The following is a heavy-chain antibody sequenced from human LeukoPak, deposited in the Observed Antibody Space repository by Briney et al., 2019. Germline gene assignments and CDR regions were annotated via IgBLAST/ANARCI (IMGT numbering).Heavy chain of an antibody. J-gene: IGHJ4*02. CDR1: GFTFNTYS. CDR3: ANHFACGSTSCPPFDS. Sequence: GGSLRLSCAASGFTFNTYSMNWVRQAPGKGLEWVSSISDNSNYIYYSDSVEGRFTVSRDNAKNSLYLQMNSLRVEDTAVYYCANHFACGSTSCPPFDSWGQGTLVTVSS. CDR2: ISDNSNYI. D-gene: IGHD2-2*01. V-gene: IGHV3-21*01.